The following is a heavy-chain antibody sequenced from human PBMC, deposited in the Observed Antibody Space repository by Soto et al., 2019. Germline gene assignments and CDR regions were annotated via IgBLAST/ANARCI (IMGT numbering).Heavy chain of an antibody. V-gene: IGHV3-73*02. CDR1: GFTFSGSA. Sequence: EVQLVESGGGLVQPGGSLKLSCAASGFTFSGSAMHWVRQASGKGLQWVGRIGSKANSYATAYAASVKGRFTISRDDSKNTAYLQMNSLKTEDTAVYYCRGTSSGSPDYWGRGTLVTVSS. J-gene: IGHJ4*02. D-gene: IGHD1-26*01. CDR3: RGTSSGSPDY. CDR2: IGSKANSYAT.